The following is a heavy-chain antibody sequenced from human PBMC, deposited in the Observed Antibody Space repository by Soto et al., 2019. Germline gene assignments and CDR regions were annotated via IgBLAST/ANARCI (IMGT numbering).Heavy chain of an antibody. CDR2: IKSKTDGGTT. CDR1: GFTFSNAW. CDR3: TTEERGSSGWYKYYYYGMDV. V-gene: IGHV3-15*07. Sequence: GGSLRLSCAASGFTFSNAWMNWVRQAPGKGLEWVGRIKSKTDGGTTDYAAPVKGRFTISRDDSKNTLYLQMNSLKTEDTAVYYCTTEERGSSGWYKYYYYGMDVWGQGTTVTVSS. D-gene: IGHD6-19*01. J-gene: IGHJ6*02.